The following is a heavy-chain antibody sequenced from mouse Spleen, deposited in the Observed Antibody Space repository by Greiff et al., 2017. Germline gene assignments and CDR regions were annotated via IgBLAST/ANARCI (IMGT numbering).Heavy chain of an antibody. CDR1: GYTFTSYW. Sequence: QVQLQQPGAELVRPGSSVKLSCKASGYTFTSYWMHWVKQRPIQGLEWIGNIDPSDSETHYNQKFKDKATLTVDKSSSTAYMQLSSLTSEDSAVYYCASYYGDPYAMAYWGQGTSVTVSS. J-gene: IGHJ4*01. V-gene: IGHV1-52*01. D-gene: IGHD2-13*01. CDR2: IDPSDSET. CDR3: ASYYGDPYAMAY.